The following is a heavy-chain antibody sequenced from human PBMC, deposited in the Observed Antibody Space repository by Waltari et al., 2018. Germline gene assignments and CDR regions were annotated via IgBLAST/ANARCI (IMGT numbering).Heavy chain of an antibody. Sequence: QVQLVQSGAEVKKPGASVKVSCKASGYNFTSYDINWVRPATGQGREWMGWMNPNSGNTGYAQKFQGRVTMTRNTSISTAYMELSSLRSEDTAVYYCARSRDCSSTSCNDAFDIWGQGTMVTVSS. CDR2: MNPNSGNT. J-gene: IGHJ3*02. D-gene: IGHD2-2*01. CDR3: ARSRDCSSTSCNDAFDI. CDR1: GYNFTSYD. V-gene: IGHV1-8*01.